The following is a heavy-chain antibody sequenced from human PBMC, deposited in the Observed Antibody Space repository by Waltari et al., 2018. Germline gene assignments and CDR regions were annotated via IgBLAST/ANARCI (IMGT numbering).Heavy chain of an antibody. J-gene: IGHJ4*02. CDR1: GFTFSSYA. V-gene: IGHV3-23*04. D-gene: IGHD2-8*01. Sequence: EVQLVESGGGLVQPGGSLRLSCADSGFTFSSYAMSWVRQAPGQGRWWVSAISGRCVSTYYAYSVKSRFTIARDNSKITLYLQRNSLRAENTAVYYCAKARMVYAGGFDYWGQGTLVTVSS. CDR2: ISGRCVST. CDR3: AKARMVYAGGFDY.